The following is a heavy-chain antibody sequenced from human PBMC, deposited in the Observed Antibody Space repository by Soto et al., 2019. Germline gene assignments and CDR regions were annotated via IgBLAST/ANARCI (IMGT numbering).Heavy chain of an antibody. D-gene: IGHD2-2*01. J-gene: IGHJ6*02. CDR1: APSISSVGSS. V-gene: IGHV4-30-2*01. Sequence: PQTLSPTXPVSAPSISSVGSSCSWLLQPPGKGLGWIGYIYHSGSTYYNPSLKSRVTISVDRSKNQFSLKLSSVTAADTAVHYCARAEYQLLGGGMDVWGQGTTVTVSS. CDR2: IYHSGST. CDR3: ARAEYQLLGGGMDV.